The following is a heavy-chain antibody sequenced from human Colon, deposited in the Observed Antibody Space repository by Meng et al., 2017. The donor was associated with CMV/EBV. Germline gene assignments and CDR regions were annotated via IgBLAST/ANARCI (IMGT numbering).Heavy chain of an antibody. V-gene: IGHV3-30-3*01. CDR1: GFIFSYYN. Sequence: SLKISCAASGFIFSYYNMHWVRQAPGKGLEWVALISYDGSNNYYADSVKGRFTISRDNSKNTLYLQMNSLRVEDTAVYYCARDGFTGYAGWFDPWGQGTQVTVSS. CDR2: ISYDGSNN. D-gene: IGHD5-12*01. J-gene: IGHJ5*02. CDR3: ARDGFTGYAGWFDP.